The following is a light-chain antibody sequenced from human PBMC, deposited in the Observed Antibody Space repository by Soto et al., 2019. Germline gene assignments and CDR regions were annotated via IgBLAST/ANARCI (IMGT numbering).Light chain of an antibody. CDR2: AAS. CDR1: QGIGSD. CDR3: QQTYSSPIT. J-gene: IGKJ5*01. V-gene: IGKV1-17*02. Sequence: DIQMTQSPSSLSASVGERVTITCRASQGIGSDLGWYQQKPGKAPKRMIYAASSLQSGVPSRLRGSGSGTEFTLTISNLQPEDFAGYYCQQTYSSPITFGQGTRLEIK.